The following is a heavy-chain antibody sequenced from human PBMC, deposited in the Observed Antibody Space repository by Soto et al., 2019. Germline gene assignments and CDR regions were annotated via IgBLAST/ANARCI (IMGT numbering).Heavy chain of an antibody. D-gene: IGHD3-22*01. Sequence: SETLSLTCAVYGGSFSGYYCSWIRQPPGKGLEWIGENNHSGSTNYNPSLKSRVTISVDTSKKQGSRTLTSVTAANTAVYHCASRKGGIYEFDIWGQGTMDTVSS. J-gene: IGHJ3*02. CDR3: ASRKGGIYEFDI. V-gene: IGHV4-34*01. CDR1: GGSFSGYY. CDR2: NNHSGST.